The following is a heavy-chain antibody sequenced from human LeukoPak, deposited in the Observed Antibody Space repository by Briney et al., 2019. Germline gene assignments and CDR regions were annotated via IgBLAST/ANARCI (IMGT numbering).Heavy chain of an antibody. CDR3: ARGHHDFWSPPDY. D-gene: IGHD3-3*01. Sequence: HPGGSLRLSCAASGFTFSSYGMHWVRQAPGKGLEWVAVISYDGSNKYYADSVKGRFTISRDNPKNTLYLQMNSLRAEDTAVYYCARGHHDFWSPPDYWGQGTLVTVSS. CDR1: GFTFSSYG. V-gene: IGHV3-30*03. CDR2: ISYDGSNK. J-gene: IGHJ4*02.